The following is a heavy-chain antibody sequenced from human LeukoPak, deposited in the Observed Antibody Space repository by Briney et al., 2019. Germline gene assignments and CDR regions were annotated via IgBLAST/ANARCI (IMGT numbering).Heavy chain of an antibody. CDR1: GFTFSSYW. V-gene: IGHV3-74*01. Sequence: PGGSLRLSCAASGFTFSSYWMHWVRQAPGKGLVWVSRINSDGSSTSYADSVKGRFTISRDNAKNTLYLQMNSLRAEDTAVYYCARGDTAMAYFDYWGQGTLSPSPQ. CDR2: INSDGSST. D-gene: IGHD5-18*01. CDR3: ARGDTAMAYFDY. J-gene: IGHJ4*02.